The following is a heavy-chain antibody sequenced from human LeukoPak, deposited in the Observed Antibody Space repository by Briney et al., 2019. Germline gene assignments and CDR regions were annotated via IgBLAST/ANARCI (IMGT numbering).Heavy chain of an antibody. Sequence: SVKVSCKASGFTFISSAMQWVRQARGQRLEWIGWIVVGSGNTNYAQKFQERVTITRDMSTSTAYMELSNLRSVDTAVYYCATDQGHDSGTYNYWGQGTLVTVSS. V-gene: IGHV1-58*02. D-gene: IGHD3-10*01. CDR3: ATDQGHDSGTYNY. CDR1: GFTFISSA. J-gene: IGHJ4*02. CDR2: IVVGSGNT.